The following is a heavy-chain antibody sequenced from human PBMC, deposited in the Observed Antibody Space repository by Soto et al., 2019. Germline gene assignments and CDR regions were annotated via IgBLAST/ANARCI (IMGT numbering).Heavy chain of an antibody. CDR3: ARHTLGYCTNGVCYTQGEYYFDY. D-gene: IGHD2-8*01. Sequence: PSETLSLTCTFSGGSISSYYWSWIRQPPGKGLEWIGYIYYSGSTNYNPSLKSRVTISVDTSKNQFSLKLSSVTAADTAVYYCARHTLGYCTNGVCYTQGEYYFDYWGQGTLVTVSS. J-gene: IGHJ4*02. V-gene: IGHV4-59*08. CDR1: GGSISSYY. CDR2: IYYSGST.